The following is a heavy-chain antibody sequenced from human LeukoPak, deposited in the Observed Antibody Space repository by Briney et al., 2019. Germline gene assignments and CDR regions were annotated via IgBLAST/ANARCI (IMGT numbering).Heavy chain of an antibody. Sequence: GGTLRLSCAASGFTFSSYGMSWVRQAPGKGLEWVSAISGSGGSTYYADSVKGRFTISRDNSKNTLYLQMNSLRAEDTAVYYCAKPSYDYCRPYYYYYYMDVWGKGTTVTISS. CDR2: ISGSGGST. V-gene: IGHV3-23*01. D-gene: IGHD4-11*01. J-gene: IGHJ6*03. CDR3: AKPSYDYCRPYYYYYYMDV. CDR1: GFTFSSYG.